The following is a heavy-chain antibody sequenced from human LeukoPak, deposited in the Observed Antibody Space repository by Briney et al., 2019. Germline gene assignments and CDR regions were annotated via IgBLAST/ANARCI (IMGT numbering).Heavy chain of an antibody. CDR2: MNPNSGNT. D-gene: IGHD6-13*01. Sequence: ASVKVSCKASGYTFTSYDINWVRQATGQGLEWMGWMNPNSGNTGYAQKFQGRVTMTRNTSISTAYMELGSLRSEDTAVYYCARGGESSSGDQFDPWGQGTLVTVSS. CDR1: GYTFTSYD. CDR3: ARGGESSSGDQFDP. V-gene: IGHV1-8*01. J-gene: IGHJ5*02.